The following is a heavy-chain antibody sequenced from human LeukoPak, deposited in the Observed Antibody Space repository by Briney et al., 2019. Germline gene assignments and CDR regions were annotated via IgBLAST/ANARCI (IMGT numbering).Heavy chain of an antibody. Sequence: GESLKISCKGSGYSFTNYWIGWVRQMSGKGLEWIGIIYPDDADTRYSPSFHGKVTTSAENSTNTAYSQWKSLKAAATAMYYCVRQYYGTGWTAGYCGHGTKLTVSS. CDR1: GYSFTNYW. CDR3: VRQYYGTGWTAGY. V-gene: IGHV5-51*01. D-gene: IGHD6-19*01. J-gene: IGHJ4*01. CDR2: IYPDDADT.